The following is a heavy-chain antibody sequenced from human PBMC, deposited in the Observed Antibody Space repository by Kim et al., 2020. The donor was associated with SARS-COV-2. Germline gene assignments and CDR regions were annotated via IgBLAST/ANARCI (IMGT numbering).Heavy chain of an antibody. V-gene: IGHV3-33*01. CDR2: IWHDRSNK. CDR3: ARDRNIGSSYFDY. J-gene: IGHJ4*02. Sequence: GGSLRLSCAASGFIFSNYGMEWVRQAPGKGLEWVAVIWHDRSNKCYADAVKGRFTISRDNSKNTVYLQMNSLTAEDTALYYCARDRNIGSSYFDYWGQGTLVTVSS. D-gene: IGHD1-1*01. CDR1: GFIFSNYG.